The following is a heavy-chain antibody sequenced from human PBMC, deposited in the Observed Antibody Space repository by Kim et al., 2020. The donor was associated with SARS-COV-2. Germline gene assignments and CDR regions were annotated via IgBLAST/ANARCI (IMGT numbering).Heavy chain of an antibody. J-gene: IGHJ4*02. D-gene: IGHD2-8*02. CDR2: ITWDSLTT. CDR1: GFTFDDYT. CDR3: AKDSGVSGGLHY. V-gene: IGHV3-43*01. Sequence: GGSLRLSCAASGFTFDDYTMHWVRQAPGQGLEWVSLITWDSLTTYYADSVRGRFTISRDNSKNSLYLQMNSLTTDDTALYYCAKDSGVSGGLHYWGQGTLVTVSS.